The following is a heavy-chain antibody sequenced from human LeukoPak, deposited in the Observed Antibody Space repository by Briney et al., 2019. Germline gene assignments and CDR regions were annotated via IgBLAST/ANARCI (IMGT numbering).Heavy chain of an antibody. CDR2: ISGYNGNT. CDR1: GYTFTSYG. CDR3: ARENSRIVATIGGWFDP. J-gene: IGHJ5*02. V-gene: IGHV1-18*01. D-gene: IGHD5-12*01. Sequence: ATVKASCKASGYTFTSYGISWVRQAPGQGLEWMGWISGYNGNTMYAQKFQGRVTITADESTSTAYMELSSLRSEDTAVYYCARENSRIVATIGGWFDPWGQGTLVTVSS.